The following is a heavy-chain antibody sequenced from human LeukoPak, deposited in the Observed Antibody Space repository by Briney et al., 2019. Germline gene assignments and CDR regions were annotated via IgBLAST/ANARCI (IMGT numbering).Heavy chain of an antibody. CDR1: GFTFRSYD. CDR3: AKQNVPTTGSNYYMDV. D-gene: IGHD1-1*01. Sequence: PGGSLRLSCAASGFTFRSYDMSWVRQAPGKGLEWVSTITDSGERTNYADSVKGRFTISRDKSKNTLYLQMNSLRAEDTAVYYCAKQNVPTTGSNYYMDVWGTGTTVTVS. CDR2: ITDSGERT. J-gene: IGHJ6*03. V-gene: IGHV3-23*01.